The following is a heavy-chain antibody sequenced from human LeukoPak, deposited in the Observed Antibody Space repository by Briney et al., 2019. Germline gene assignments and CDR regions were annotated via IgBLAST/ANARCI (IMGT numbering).Heavy chain of an antibody. CDR1: GFTFSSYG. V-gene: IGHV3-30*18. D-gene: IGHD3-22*01. CDR3: AKEFSGYLASFEY. CDR2: TSFDGSYK. Sequence: SGGFLRLSCAASGFTFSSYGMHWVRQAPGKGLEWVAMTSFDGSYKNYADSVKGRFTISRDNSKNRLYLQMNSLRAEDTAVYYCAKEFSGYLASFEYWGQGTLVTVSS. J-gene: IGHJ4*02.